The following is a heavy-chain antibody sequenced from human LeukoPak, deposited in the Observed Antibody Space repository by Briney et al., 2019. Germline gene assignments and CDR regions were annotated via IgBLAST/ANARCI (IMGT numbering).Heavy chain of an antibody. Sequence: GASVKVSCKASGYTFTSYDINWVRQATGQGLEWMGWMNPNSGNTGYAQEFQGRVTMTRNTSISTAYMELSSLRSEDTAVYYCARTYRRTYGGNQYFDYWGQGTLVTVSS. J-gene: IGHJ4*02. D-gene: IGHD4-23*01. CDR2: MNPNSGNT. CDR1: GYTFTSYD. V-gene: IGHV1-8*01. CDR3: ARTYRRTYGGNQYFDY.